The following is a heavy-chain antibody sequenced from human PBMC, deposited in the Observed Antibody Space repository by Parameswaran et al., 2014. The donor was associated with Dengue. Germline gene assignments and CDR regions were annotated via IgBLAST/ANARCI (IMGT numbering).Heavy chain of an antibody. V-gene: IGHV4-59*01. CDR3: ATYLGYSYGSYYFDY. Sequence: ASETLSLTCTVSGGSISSYYWSWIRQAPREGTGVDWVYLLQWEHQLQPSLKSRVTISVDTSKNQFSLKLSSVTAADTAVYYCATYLGYSYGSYYFDYWGQGTLVTVSS. CDR2: LLQWEH. J-gene: IGHJ4*02. CDR1: GGSISSYY. D-gene: IGHD5-18*01.